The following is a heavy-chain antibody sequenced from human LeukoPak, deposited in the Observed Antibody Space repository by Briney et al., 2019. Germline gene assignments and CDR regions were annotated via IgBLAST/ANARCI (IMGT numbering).Heavy chain of an antibody. J-gene: IGHJ4*02. D-gene: IGHD5-18*01. V-gene: IGHV1-18*01. CDR2: ISAYNGNK. Sequence: ASVKVSCKASGYTFTDFGISCVRQAPGQGLEWMGWISAYNGNKNYVQKFQGRVTMTTDTSTSTAYMELTSLRSDDTAMYYCTRDLGVDTTMIFFDYWGQGTLVTVSS. CDR3: TRDLGVDTTMIFFDY. CDR1: GYTFTDFG.